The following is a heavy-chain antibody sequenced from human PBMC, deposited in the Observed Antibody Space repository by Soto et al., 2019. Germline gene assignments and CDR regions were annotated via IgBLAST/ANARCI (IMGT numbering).Heavy chain of an antibody. D-gene: IGHD2-2*01. CDR3: AREESAKRGGYVFDI. J-gene: IGHJ3*02. V-gene: IGHV4-31*03. CDR2: IYYSGTT. Sequence: PSETLSLTCTVSGGSISSDGYYWSWIRQHPGKGLEWIGYIYYSGTTYHNPSLKSRSTISVDTSKNQFSLRLSSVTAADTAVYYCAREESAKRGGYVFDIWGQGTMVTVSS. CDR1: GGSISSDGYY.